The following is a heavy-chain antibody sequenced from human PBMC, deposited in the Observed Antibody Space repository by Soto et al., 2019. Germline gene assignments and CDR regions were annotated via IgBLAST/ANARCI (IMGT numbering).Heavy chain of an antibody. V-gene: IGHV4-34*01. CDR2: INHSGST. Sequence: LSLTCAVYGGSFSGYYWSWIRHPPGKGLEWIGEINHSGSTNYNPSLKSRVTISVDTSKNQFSLKLSSVTAADTVVYYCARGRYDFWSGYRYGQDFDYWGQGTLVTVSS. J-gene: IGHJ4*02. D-gene: IGHD3-3*01. CDR1: GGSFSGYY. CDR3: ARGRYDFWSGYRYGQDFDY.